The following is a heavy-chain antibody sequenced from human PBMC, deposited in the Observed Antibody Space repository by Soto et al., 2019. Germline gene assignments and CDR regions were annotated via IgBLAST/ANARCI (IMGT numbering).Heavy chain of an antibody. CDR3: AKGEVRGIIPSYFDY. CDR2: ISNDGSNE. CDR1: GFTFRWFG. Sequence: PGGSLRLSCAGSGFTFRWFGMNWVRQAPGKGLEWVARISNDGSNEYYVDSVKGRFTISRDNSKNTLYLQMDSLRAEDTAVYYCAKGEVRGIIPSYFDYWGLGTLDTVSS. V-gene: IGHV3-30*18. D-gene: IGHD3-10*01. J-gene: IGHJ4*02.